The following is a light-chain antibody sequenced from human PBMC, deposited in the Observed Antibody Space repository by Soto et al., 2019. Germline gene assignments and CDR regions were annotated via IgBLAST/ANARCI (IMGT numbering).Light chain of an antibody. J-gene: IGKJ1*01. CDR2: GAS. Sequence: EIVLTQSPGTLSLSPGETATLSFRASQSVFNNYLAWYQQKPGQAPRLLIYGASTRATGIPARFSGSGSGTEFTLTISSLQPDDFASYYCQQYNTYPWTFGQGTKVDIK. CDR1: QSVFNN. V-gene: IGKV3-15*01. CDR3: QQYNTYPWT.